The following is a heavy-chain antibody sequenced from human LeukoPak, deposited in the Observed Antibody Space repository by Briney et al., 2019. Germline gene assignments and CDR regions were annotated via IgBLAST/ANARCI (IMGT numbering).Heavy chain of an antibody. CDR2: RSYDGRNK. D-gene: IGHD6-19*01. J-gene: IGHJ4*02. CDR1: GFTFSSYG. V-gene: IGHV3-30*03. CDR3: ARDPRYGGV. Sequence: GGYLRLSCAASGFTFSSYGMHWVRQAPGKGLEWVAVRSYDGRNKYYADSVKGRFTISGDNAKNTVYLQMNSLRVEDTAVYYCARDPRYGGVWGQGTLVTVSS.